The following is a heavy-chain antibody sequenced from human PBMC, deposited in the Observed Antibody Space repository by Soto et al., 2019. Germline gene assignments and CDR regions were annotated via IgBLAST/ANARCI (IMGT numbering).Heavy chain of an antibody. Sequence: PGGSLRLSCAASGFTFSSYAMHWVRQAPGKGLEWVAVIPYDGSNKYYADSVKGRFTISRDNSKNTLYLQMNSLRAEDTAVYYCARVGAGMVRGVGYYYGMDVWGQGTTVTVSS. CDR3: ARVGAGMVRGVGYYYGMDV. CDR2: IPYDGSNK. J-gene: IGHJ6*02. D-gene: IGHD3-10*01. V-gene: IGHV3-30-3*01. CDR1: GFTFSSYA.